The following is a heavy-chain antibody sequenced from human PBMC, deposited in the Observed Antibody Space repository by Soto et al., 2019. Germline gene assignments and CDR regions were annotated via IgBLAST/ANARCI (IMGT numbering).Heavy chain of an antibody. CDR2: IYYRGSA. CDR1: GASISSGGYY. D-gene: IGHD3-16*01. J-gene: IGHJ4*02. V-gene: IGHV4-31*03. Sequence: QVQLQESGPGLGKTSQTLSLTCTVSGASISSGGYYWSWIRQHPGKALEWIGYIYYRGSAYYNPSLKSRLPISVDTSKNQFSLKLSSVTAADTAVYYCATRGPKADLDYWGQGTLLTVSS. CDR3: ATRGPKADLDY.